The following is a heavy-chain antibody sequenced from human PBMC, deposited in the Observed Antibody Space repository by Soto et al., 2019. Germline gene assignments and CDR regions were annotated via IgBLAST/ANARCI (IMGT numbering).Heavy chain of an antibody. CDR2: INHSGST. CDR1: GGSFSGYY. D-gene: IGHD1-1*01. Sequence: SETLSLTCAVYGGSFSGYYWSWIRQPPGKGLEWIGEINHSGSTNYNPSLKSRVTISVDTSKNQFSLKLSSVTAADTAVYYCAREMDVWAERYYYYGMDVWGQGTTVTVSS. J-gene: IGHJ6*02. CDR3: AREMDVWAERYYYYGMDV. V-gene: IGHV4-34*01.